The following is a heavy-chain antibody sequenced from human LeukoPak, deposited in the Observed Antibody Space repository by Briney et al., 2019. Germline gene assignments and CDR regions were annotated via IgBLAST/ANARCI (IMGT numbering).Heavy chain of an antibody. Sequence: PGGSLRLSCAASGFTFSSYGMQWVRQAPGKGLEWVAVIWYDGSNKYYADSVKGRFTISRDNSKNTLYLQMNSLRAEDTAVYYCAREGGDYGDLDYWGQGTLVTVSS. J-gene: IGHJ4*02. CDR1: GFTFSSYG. CDR2: IWYDGSNK. D-gene: IGHD4-17*01. CDR3: AREGGDYGDLDY. V-gene: IGHV3-33*01.